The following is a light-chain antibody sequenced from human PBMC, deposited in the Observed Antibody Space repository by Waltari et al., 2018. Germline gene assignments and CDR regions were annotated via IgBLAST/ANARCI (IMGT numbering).Light chain of an antibody. Sequence: PEMAPRFLMNVNSDGAHNKGVWIPDRFSVSSSGAERYLTISSLQSDDEADYYFQTGGHGTWVFGGGTRLTVL. J-gene: IGLJ3*02. CDR2: VNSDGAH. CDR3: QTGGHGTWV. V-gene: IGLV4-69*01.